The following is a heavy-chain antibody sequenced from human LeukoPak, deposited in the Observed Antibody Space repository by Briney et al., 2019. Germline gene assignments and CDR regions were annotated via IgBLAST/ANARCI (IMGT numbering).Heavy chain of an antibody. D-gene: IGHD3-22*01. CDR2: IYYSGSA. Sequence: SETLPLTCTVSGGSISSGDYFWSWIRQPPGKGLEWIGYIYYSGSAYYNPSLKSRVTISVDTSKNQFSLKLSPVTAAYTAVYYCARDPHYHDRSGSFVWGQGTMVTVSS. CDR1: GGSISSGDYF. V-gene: IGHV4-30-4*08. J-gene: IGHJ3*01. CDR3: ARDPHYHDRSGSFV.